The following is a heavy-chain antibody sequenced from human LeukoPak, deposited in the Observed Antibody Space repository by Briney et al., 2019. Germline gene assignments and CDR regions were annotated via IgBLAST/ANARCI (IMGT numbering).Heavy chain of an antibody. V-gene: IGHV3-30-3*01. Sequence: PGGSLRPSCAASGFTFSSYAMHWVRQAPGKGLEWVAVISYDGSNKYYADSVKGRFTISRDNSKNTLYLQMNSLRAEDTAVYYCARSPGRYYYDSSGYSRDYYFDYWGQGTLVTVSS. CDR2: ISYDGSNK. J-gene: IGHJ4*02. CDR1: GFTFSSYA. CDR3: ARSPGRYYYDSSGYSRDYYFDY. D-gene: IGHD3-22*01.